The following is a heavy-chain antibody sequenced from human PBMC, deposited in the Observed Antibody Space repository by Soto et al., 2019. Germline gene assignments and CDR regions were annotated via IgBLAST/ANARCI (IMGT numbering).Heavy chain of an antibody. Sequence: GGSLRLSCAASGFTFSSYSMNWVRQAPGKGLEWVSSISSSSSYIYYADSVKGRFTISRDNAKHSLFLQMNSLRAEDTAVYFCAKDRGNSNPSGIDYWGQGTLVTVSS. J-gene: IGHJ4*01. CDR3: AKDRGNSNPSGIDY. D-gene: IGHD4-4*01. V-gene: IGHV3-21*01. CDR2: ISSSSSYI. CDR1: GFTFSSYS.